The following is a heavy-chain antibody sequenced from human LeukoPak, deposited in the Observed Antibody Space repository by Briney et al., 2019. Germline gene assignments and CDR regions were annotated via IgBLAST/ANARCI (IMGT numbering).Heavy chain of an antibody. J-gene: IGHJ4*02. CDR2: IIPILGIA. V-gene: IGHV1-69*04. CDR3: AREMRDGYNFY. D-gene: IGHD5-24*01. CDR1: GGTFSSYA. Sequence: GASVKVSCTASGGTFSSYAISWVRQAPGQGLEWMGRIIPILGIANYAQKFQGRVTITADKSTSTAYMELSSLRSEDTAVYYCAREMRDGYNFYWGQGTLVTVSS.